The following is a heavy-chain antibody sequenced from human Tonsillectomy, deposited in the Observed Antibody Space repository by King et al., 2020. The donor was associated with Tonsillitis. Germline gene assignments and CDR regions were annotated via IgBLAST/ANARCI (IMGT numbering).Heavy chain of an antibody. V-gene: IGHV3-7*01. Sequence: VQLVESAGGLVQSGGSLRLSCAASGFTFSNYWMSWVRQPPGKGLEWLATIKPDGSERKYVDSVKGRFTISRDNAKNSVYLQINSLRAEDTAVYYCARDSPYSGSHEYFFEYWGQGILVTVSS. D-gene: IGHD1-26*01. CDR1: GFTFSNYW. CDR3: ARDSPYSGSHEYFFEY. CDR2: IKPDGSER. J-gene: IGHJ4*02.